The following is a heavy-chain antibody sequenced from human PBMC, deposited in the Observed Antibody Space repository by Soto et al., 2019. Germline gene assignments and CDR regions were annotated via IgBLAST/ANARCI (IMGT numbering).Heavy chain of an antibody. Sequence: GGSMRLSCAASGFTFSSYAMSSVRDAPGKGLEWVPAISGSCGSTYYADSVTGRFTISRDNSKNTLYLQMSSLRAEDTAVYYCAKLGPIAAAGTAGDAFDIWGQGTMVTVSS. D-gene: IGHD6-13*01. V-gene: IGHV3-23*01. CDR1: GFTFSSYA. CDR2: ISGSCGST. J-gene: IGHJ3*02. CDR3: AKLGPIAAAGTAGDAFDI.